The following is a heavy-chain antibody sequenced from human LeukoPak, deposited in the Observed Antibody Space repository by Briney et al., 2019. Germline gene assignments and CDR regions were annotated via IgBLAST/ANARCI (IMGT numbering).Heavy chain of an antibody. Sequence: PSETLSLTCTVSVGSISIYYWSWIRQTAGKGLEWIGRVYASGSTNYNPSFRSRVAISVDKSKNQFSLKLSSVTVADTAVYYCARARDFDFWGQGTLVTVSS. CDR3: ARARDFDF. CDR2: VYASGST. CDR1: VGSISIYY. V-gene: IGHV4-4*07. J-gene: IGHJ4*02.